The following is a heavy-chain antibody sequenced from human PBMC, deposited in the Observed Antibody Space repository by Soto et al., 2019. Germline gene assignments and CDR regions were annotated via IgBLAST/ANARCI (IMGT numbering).Heavy chain of an antibody. J-gene: IGHJ4*02. V-gene: IGHV1-18*01. CDR2: ISAHNGNT. D-gene: IGHD1-1*01. CDR1: GYAFTTYS. Sequence: QVHLVQSGAEVKKPGASVKVSCKGSGYAFTTYSITWVRQAPGQGLEWMGWISAHNGNTNYAQKLQGRGTVTRDTSTSTAYMELRSLRSDDTAVYYCSRGRYGDYWGQRALVTVSS. CDR3: SRGRYGDY.